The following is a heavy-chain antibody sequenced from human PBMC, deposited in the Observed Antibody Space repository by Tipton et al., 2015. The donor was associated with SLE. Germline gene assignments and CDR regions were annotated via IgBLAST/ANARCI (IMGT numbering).Heavy chain of an antibody. Sequence: GSLRLSCTASGFTFSYYNMNWVRQAPGEGLEWVSSISSTGIYIYNADSLKGRFTISRDNAKNSLYLQMNSLRAEDTAVYYCARLAARGRRDYWGQGTLVTVSS. V-gene: IGHV3-21*03. CDR2: ISSTGIYI. D-gene: IGHD3-10*01. CDR3: ARLAARGRRDY. J-gene: IGHJ4*02. CDR1: GFTFSYYN.